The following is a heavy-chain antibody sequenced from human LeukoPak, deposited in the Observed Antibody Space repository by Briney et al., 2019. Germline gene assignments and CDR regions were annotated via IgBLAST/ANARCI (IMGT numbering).Heavy chain of an antibody. D-gene: IGHD3-10*01. J-gene: IGHJ4*02. V-gene: IGHV1-2*06. CDR1: GYTFTSYG. CDR3: ATGGAYYASGSYLY. CDR2: INPNSGGT. Sequence: GASVKVSCKASGYTFTSYGISWVRQAPGQGLELMGRINPNSGGTNYAQKFQGRVTMTRDTSISSAYMELNRLRSDDTAVYYCATGGAYYASGSYLYWGQGTLVTVSS.